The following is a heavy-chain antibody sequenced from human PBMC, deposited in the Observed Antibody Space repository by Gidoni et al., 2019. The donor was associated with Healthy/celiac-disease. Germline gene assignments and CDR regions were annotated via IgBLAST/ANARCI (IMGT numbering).Heavy chain of an antibody. CDR1: GFTFSSYW. J-gene: IGHJ6*02. D-gene: IGHD3-22*01. V-gene: IGHV3-74*01. CDR3: ASSVVVSPPYYYYYGMDV. Sequence: EVQLVESGGGLVQPGGSLRLSCAASGFTFSSYWVPWVRQAPGKGLVWVSRINSDGSSTSYADSVKGRFTISRDNAKNTLYLQMNSLRAEDTAVYYCASSVVVSPPYYYYYGMDVWGQGTTVTVSS. CDR2: INSDGSST.